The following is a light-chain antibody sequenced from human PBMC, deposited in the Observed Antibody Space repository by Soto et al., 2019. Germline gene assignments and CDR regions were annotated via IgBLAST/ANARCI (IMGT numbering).Light chain of an antibody. CDR1: QTVSSR. CDR2: VTS. CDR3: HQRQSWPRT. V-gene: IGKV3-11*01. Sequence: EIVLSQSPTTLSSSPGERATLSCRASQTVSSRLAWYQHKPGQAPRLLIYVTSNRATGIPARFSGSGSGTDFTLTISSLEPEDFAVYYCHQRQSWPRTFGQGTKVDIK. J-gene: IGKJ1*01.